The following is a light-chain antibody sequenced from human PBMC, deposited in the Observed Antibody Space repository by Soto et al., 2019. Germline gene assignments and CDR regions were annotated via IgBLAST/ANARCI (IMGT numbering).Light chain of an antibody. V-gene: IGKV1-5*03. CDR1: PAISSF. CDR3: QQYNTWPYT. CDR2: KAS. Sequence: GDRVTITCRASPAISSFLAWYQQKPGKAPKLLIYKASTLESGVPSRFSGSGSGTEFTLTISSLQPDDFATYYCQQYNTWPYTFGQGTKLEIK. J-gene: IGKJ2*01.